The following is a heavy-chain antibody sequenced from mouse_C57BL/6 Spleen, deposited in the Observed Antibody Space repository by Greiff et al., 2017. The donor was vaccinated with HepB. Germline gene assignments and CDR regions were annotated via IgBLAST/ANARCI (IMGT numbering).Heavy chain of an antibody. Sequence: EVHLVESGGDLVKPGGSLKLSCAASGFTFSSYGMSWVRQTPDKRLEWVATISSGGSYTYYPDSVKGRFTISRDNAKNTLYLQMSSLKSEDTAMYYCARRDYYGSREPAWFAYWGQGTLVTVSA. CDR2: ISSGGSYT. CDR3: ARRDYYGSREPAWFAY. CDR1: GFTFSSYG. J-gene: IGHJ3*01. V-gene: IGHV5-6*01. D-gene: IGHD1-1*01.